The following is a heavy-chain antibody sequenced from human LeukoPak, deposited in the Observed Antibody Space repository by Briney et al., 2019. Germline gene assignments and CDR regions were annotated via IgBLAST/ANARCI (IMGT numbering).Heavy chain of an antibody. CDR1: GGSFSGYY. Sequence: SETLSLTCAVYGGSFSGYYWSWIRQPPGKGLEWIGEINHSGSTNYNPSLKSRVTISVDTSKNQFSLKLSSVTAADTAVYYCARGSIYSNCGDWFDPWGQGTLVTVSS. V-gene: IGHV4-34*01. J-gene: IGHJ5*02. CDR3: ARGSIYSNCGDWFDP. CDR2: INHSGST. D-gene: IGHD4-11*01.